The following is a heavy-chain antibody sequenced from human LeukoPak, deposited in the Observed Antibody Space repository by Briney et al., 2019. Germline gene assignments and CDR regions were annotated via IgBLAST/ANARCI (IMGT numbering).Heavy chain of an antibody. CDR3: ARDLLQTGLTGTTSGY. D-gene: IGHD1-7*01. CDR2: ISSSSSYI. J-gene: IGHJ4*02. Sequence: KPGGSLRLSCAASGFTFSSYSMNWVRQAPGKGLEWVSSISSSSSYIYYADSVKGRFTISRDNAKNSLYLQMNSLRAEDTAVYYCARDLLQTGLTGTTSGYWGQGTLVTVSS. CDR1: GFTFSSYS. V-gene: IGHV3-21*01.